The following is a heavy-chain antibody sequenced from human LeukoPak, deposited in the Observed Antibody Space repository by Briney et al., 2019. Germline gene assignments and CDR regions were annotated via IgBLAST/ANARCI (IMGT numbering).Heavy chain of an antibody. D-gene: IGHD6-19*01. CDR1: GFTVSSNY. J-gene: IGHJ4*02. CDR3: ARDPTLGGWYLDH. Sequence: GGSLRLSCAASGFTVSSNYMSWVRQAPGKGLEWVSVLYSGGDTYFADSVKGRFTISRDNSKNTLYLQMNSLRAEDMAVYYCARDPTLGGWYLDHWGQGTLVTVSS. V-gene: IGHV3-53*01. CDR2: LYSGGDT.